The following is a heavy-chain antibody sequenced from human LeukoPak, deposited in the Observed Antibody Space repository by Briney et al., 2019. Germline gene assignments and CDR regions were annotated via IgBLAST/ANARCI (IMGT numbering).Heavy chain of an antibody. CDR1: GGSISSGGYS. D-gene: IGHD3-16*02. CDR3: ASSQLSGITFGGVIVIPGDY. Sequence: SQTLSLTCAVSGGSISSGGYSWSWIRQPPGKGLEWIGYIYHSGSTYYNPSLKSRVTISVDTSKNQFSLKLSSVTAADTAVYYCASSQLSGITFGGVIVIPGDYWGQGTLVTVSS. J-gene: IGHJ4*02. V-gene: IGHV4-30-2*01. CDR2: IYHSGST.